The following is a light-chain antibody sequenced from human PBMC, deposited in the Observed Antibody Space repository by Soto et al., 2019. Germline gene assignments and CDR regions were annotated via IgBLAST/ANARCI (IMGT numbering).Light chain of an antibody. CDR2: TAS. V-gene: IGKV1-12*01. J-gene: IGKJ1*01. Sequence: GGRVTITCRASQGISSRLAWYQQKPGKAPKLLIYTASSLQSGVPSRFSGSGSGTDFTLTISSLQPEDFATYYCQQANSFPWTFGQGTKVDIK. CDR3: QQANSFPWT. CDR1: QGISSR.